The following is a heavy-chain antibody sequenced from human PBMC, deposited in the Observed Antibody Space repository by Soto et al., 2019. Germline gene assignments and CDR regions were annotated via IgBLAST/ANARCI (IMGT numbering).Heavy chain of an antibody. V-gene: IGHV3-21*01. CDR1: GFTFSSYS. Sequence: GGSLRLSCAASGFTFSSYSMNWVRQAPGKGLEWVSSISSSSSYIYYADSVKGRFTISRDNAKNSLYLQMNSLRAYDTAVYYCARRWSGYAYNGMDVWGQGTTVPVSS. CDR2: ISSSSSYI. CDR3: ARRWSGYAYNGMDV. J-gene: IGHJ6*02. D-gene: IGHD3-3*01.